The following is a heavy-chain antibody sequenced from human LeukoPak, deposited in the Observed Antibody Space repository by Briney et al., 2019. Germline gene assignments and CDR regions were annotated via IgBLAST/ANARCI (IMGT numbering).Heavy chain of an antibody. Sequence: GGSLRLSCAASGFTFSDWYISWIRQAPGKGLEWVSYIKDGGSTIYYADSVEGRFTISRDNTKNSVYLQMNSLRAEDTAVYYCARDPAKYSSSWMGPRYYYYMDVWGKGTTVTVSS. V-gene: IGHV3-11*04. D-gene: IGHD6-13*01. J-gene: IGHJ6*03. CDR2: IKDGGSTI. CDR3: ARDPAKYSSSWMGPRYYYYMDV. CDR1: GFTFSDWY.